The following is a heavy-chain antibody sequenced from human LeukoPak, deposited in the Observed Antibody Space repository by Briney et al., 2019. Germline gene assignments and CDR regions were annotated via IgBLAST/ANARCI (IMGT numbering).Heavy chain of an antibody. CDR1: GYTFTSYG. CDR2: ISAYNGNT. V-gene: IGHV1-18*01. Sequence: ASVKVSCKASGYTFTSYGISWVRQAPGQGLEWMGWISAYNGNTNYAQKLQGRVTMATDTSTSTAYMELSSLRSEDTAVYYCARGWVSSGWTTYYYGMDVWGQGTTVTVSS. CDR3: ARGWVSSGWTTYYYGMDV. J-gene: IGHJ6*02. D-gene: IGHD6-19*01.